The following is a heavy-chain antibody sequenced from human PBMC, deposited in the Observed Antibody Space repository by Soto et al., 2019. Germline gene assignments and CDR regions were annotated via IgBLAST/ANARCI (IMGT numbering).Heavy chain of an antibody. CDR3: AIFLASVPFNGMDV. Sequence: QVQLVQSGAEVKKPGSSVKVSCKASGGNFSSYAISWVRQAPGQGLEWMGGIIPIFGTANYAQKFQGRVTITADETTSTAYMELSSLRSEDTAVYYCAIFLASVPFNGMDVWGQGTTVTVSS. CDR2: IIPIFGTA. V-gene: IGHV1-69*01. CDR1: GGNFSSYA. J-gene: IGHJ6*02.